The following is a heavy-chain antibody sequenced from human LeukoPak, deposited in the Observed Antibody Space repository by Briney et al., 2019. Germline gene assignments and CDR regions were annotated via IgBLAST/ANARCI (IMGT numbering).Heavy chain of an antibody. CDR1: GGTFSSYA. V-gene: IGHV1-18*01. CDR3: ARAPARGLVEYWFDP. J-gene: IGHJ5*02. CDR2: ISAYNGNT. D-gene: IGHD2-8*02. Sequence: ASVKVSCKASGGTFSSYAISWVRQAPGQGLEWMGWISAYNGNTNYAQKLQGRVTMTTDTSTSTAYMELRSLRSDDTAVYYCARAPARGLVEYWFDPWGQGTLVTVSS.